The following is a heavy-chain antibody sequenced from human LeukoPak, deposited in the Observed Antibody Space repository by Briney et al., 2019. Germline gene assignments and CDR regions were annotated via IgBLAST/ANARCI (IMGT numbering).Heavy chain of an antibody. J-gene: IGHJ3*02. CDR1: GFTFSNAW. CDR2: IYSGGST. Sequence: GGSLRLSCAASGFTFSNAWMSWVRQAPGKGLEWVSVIYSGGSTYYADSVKGRFTISRHNSKNTLYLQMNSLRAEDTAVYYCARASWTTGDAFDIWGQGTMVTVSS. V-gene: IGHV3-53*04. CDR3: ARASWTTGDAFDI. D-gene: IGHD4-11*01.